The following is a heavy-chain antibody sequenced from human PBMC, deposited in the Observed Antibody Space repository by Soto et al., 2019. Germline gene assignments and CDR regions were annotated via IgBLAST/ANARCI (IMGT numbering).Heavy chain of an antibody. CDR2: IYPGDSDT. D-gene: IGHD1-26*01. CDR3: ARGRSGSYHVPDY. Sequence: GESLKISCKGSGYSFTNYWIGWVRQMPGKGLKWMGIIYPGDSDTRYSPSFQGQVTISADKSISTAYLQWSSLKASDTAMYYCARGRSGSYHVPDYWGQGTLVTVSS. J-gene: IGHJ4*02. V-gene: IGHV5-51*01. CDR1: GYSFTNYW.